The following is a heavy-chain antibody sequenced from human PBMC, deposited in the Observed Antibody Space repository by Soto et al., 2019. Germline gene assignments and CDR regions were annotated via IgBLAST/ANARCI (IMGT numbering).Heavy chain of an antibody. Sequence: GGSLRLSCTTSGFTFSTYGFHWIRQAPGKGLEWVSDISSSGSTIYYADSVKGRFTISRDNAKNSLYLQMNSLRADDTAVYYCALKLRSSVHWGQGTLVTVAS. CDR1: GFTFSTYG. V-gene: IGHV3-48*04. CDR2: ISSSGSTI. CDR3: ALKLRSSVH. J-gene: IGHJ4*02.